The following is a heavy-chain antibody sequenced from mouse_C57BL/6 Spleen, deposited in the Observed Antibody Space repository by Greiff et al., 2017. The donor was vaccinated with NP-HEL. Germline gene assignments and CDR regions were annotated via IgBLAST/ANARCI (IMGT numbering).Heavy chain of an antibody. D-gene: IGHD6-1*01. Sequence: VQLQQSGPELVKPGASVKISCKASGYAFSSSWMNWVKQRPGKGLEWIGRIYPGDGDTNYNGKFKGKATLTADKSSSTAYMQLSSLTSEDSAVYFCARPQLTSFDYWGQGTTLTVSS. V-gene: IGHV1-82*01. CDR1: GYAFSSSW. CDR2: IYPGDGDT. J-gene: IGHJ2*01. CDR3: ARPQLTSFDY.